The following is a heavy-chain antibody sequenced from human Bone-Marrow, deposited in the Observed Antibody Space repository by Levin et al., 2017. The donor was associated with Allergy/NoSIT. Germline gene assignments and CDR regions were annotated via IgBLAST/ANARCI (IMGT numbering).Heavy chain of an antibody. CDR2: IMPIYGTS. Sequence: EASVKVSCKASGGTFGSSSISWVRQAPGQGLEWMGGIMPIYGTSTYGQKFQVRITITADESTGIAYMELSGLTSDDTALYYCAATTGTTRGRGGHYYYGLDAWGQGTTVTVSS. V-gene: IGHV1-69*13. CDR1: GGTFGSSS. CDR3: AATTGTTRGRGGHYYYGLDA. D-gene: IGHD1-1*01. J-gene: IGHJ6*02.